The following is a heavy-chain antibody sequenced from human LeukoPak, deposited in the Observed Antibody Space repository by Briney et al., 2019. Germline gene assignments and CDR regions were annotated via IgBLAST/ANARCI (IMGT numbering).Heavy chain of an antibody. CDR1: GGSISSSSLY. V-gene: IGHV4-39*02. CDR3: ARESGGETNGAFDI. J-gene: IGHJ3*02. CDR2: VYYSGST. D-gene: IGHD3-16*01. Sequence: SETLSLTCTVSGGSISSSSLYWDWIREPPGKGLEWIGTVYYSGSTYYNPSLKSRVTISVDTSKNQFSLRLSSVTAADTALYYCARESGGETNGAFDIWGQGTMVTVSS.